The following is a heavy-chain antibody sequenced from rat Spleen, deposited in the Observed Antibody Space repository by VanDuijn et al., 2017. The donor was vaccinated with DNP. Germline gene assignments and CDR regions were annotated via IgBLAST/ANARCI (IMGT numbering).Heavy chain of an antibody. CDR2: INKDSRTI. CDR3: AKGPNYGGYSDYFDY. V-gene: IGHV4-2*01. J-gene: IGHJ2*01. CDR1: GFNFNGYW. D-gene: IGHD1-11*01. Sequence: EVKLVESGGGLVPPGRSLKLSCAASGFNFNGYWIAWVRQAPGKGLEWIGEINKDSRTIKYTPSLKDKFTISRDNAQNTLYLQMRKLGSEDTAIYYCAKGPNYGGYSDYFDYWGQGVMVTVSS.